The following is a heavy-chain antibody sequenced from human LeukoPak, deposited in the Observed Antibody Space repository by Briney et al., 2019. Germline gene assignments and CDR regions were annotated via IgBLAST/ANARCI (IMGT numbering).Heavy chain of an antibody. J-gene: IGHJ5*02. V-gene: IGHV3-7*02. D-gene: IGHD3-16*01. CDR1: GFTFSSNW. CDR2: IKEDGSVK. CDR3: ASQSFGRFDP. Sequence: PGGSLRLSCVVSGFTFSSNWMSWVRQAPGKGLEWVGNIKEDGSVKYYVDSVKGRFTISRDNAKNSLYLQMNSLRAEDTAVYYCASQSFGRFDPWGRGTRVTVSS.